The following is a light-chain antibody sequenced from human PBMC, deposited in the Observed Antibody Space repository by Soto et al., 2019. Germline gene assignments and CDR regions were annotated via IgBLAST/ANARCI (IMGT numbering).Light chain of an antibody. J-gene: IGKJ4*01. CDR2: AAS. Sequence: DIQMTQSPSSLSASVGDRVTITCRASQSISSYLNWYQQKPGKPPKVLIYAASSLQSGVPSRFSGSGSGTDFTLTISSLQPEDFATYYCQQSSSIPLTFGGGTKVEIK. CDR1: QSISSY. V-gene: IGKV1-39*01. CDR3: QQSSSIPLT.